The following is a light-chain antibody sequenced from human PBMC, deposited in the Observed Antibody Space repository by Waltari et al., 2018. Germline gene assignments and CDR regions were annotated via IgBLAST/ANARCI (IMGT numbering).Light chain of an antibody. CDR2: GAS. J-gene: IGKJ1*01. V-gene: IGKV3-20*01. Sequence: IVLTQSPGTLSLSPGERGSLSCRASQSVSRFLAWYQQKPGQAPRLLIYGASIRATGIPDRFSGSGSGTDFSLTISILEPEDVAVYYCQKYDRLPATFGQGTKVEIK. CDR1: QSVSRF. CDR3: QKYDRLPAT.